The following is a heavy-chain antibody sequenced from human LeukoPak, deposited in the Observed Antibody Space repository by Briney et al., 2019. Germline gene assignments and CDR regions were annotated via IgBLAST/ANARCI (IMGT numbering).Heavy chain of an antibody. J-gene: IGHJ4*02. CDR1: GFTFSDYH. CDR3: ARLLSGWYLADY. CDR2: ISGSGGST. D-gene: IGHD6-19*01. V-gene: IGHV3-11*04. Sequence: GGSLRLSCADSGFTFSDYHMSWIRQAPGKGLEWVSAISGSGGSTFYADSVKGRFTLSRDNAKSSLYLQMNSLRAEDTAIYYCARLLSGWYLADYWGQGTLVTVSS.